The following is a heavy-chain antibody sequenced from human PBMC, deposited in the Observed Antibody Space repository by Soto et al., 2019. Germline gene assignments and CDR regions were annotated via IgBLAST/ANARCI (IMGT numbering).Heavy chain of an antibody. Sequence: LRLSCAASGFTFSSYAMHWVRQAPGKGLEWVAVISYDGSNKYYADSVKGRFTISRDNSKSTLYLQMNSLRAEDTAVYYCASRPSGSYLGVDYWGQGTLVTVSS. CDR3: ASRPSGSYLGVDY. J-gene: IGHJ4*02. V-gene: IGHV3-30-3*01. CDR1: GFTFSSYA. CDR2: ISYDGSNK. D-gene: IGHD1-26*01.